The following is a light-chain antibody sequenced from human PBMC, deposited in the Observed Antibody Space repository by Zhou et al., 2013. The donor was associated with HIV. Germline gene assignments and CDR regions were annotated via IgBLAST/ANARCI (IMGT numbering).Light chain of an antibody. J-gene: IGKJ3*01. Sequence: IVLTQSPGTLSLSPGERATLSCRASQTIPSSHLAWYQQKPGQAPRLLIYGASSRATGIPGRFSGYMSAATDFTLTISRLEPEDSAVYFVQHYGDSQFTFGRGTKVEIK. V-gene: IGKV3-20*01. CDR2: GAS. CDR3: QHYGDSQFT. CDR1: QTIPSSH.